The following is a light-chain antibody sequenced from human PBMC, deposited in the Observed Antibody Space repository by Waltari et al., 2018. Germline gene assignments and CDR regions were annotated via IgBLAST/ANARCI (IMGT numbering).Light chain of an antibody. CDR1: SSDVGTYHL. CDR2: EGS. V-gene: IGLV2-23*01. CDR3: YSYAGSYTWV. Sequence: QSALTQPASVSGSPGQSLTISCTGTSSDVGTYHLVSWYQHHPGKAPRLVIYEGSNRPSGVSNRFSGSQSGNTASLTISRLQAEDEADYYCYSYAGSYTWVFGGGTKLTVL. J-gene: IGLJ2*01.